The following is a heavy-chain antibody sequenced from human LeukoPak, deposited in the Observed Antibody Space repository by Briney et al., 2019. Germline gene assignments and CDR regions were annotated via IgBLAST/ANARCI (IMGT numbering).Heavy chain of an antibody. D-gene: IGHD6-13*01. V-gene: IGHV1-2*02. Sequence: GASVKVSCKASGYTFTDYYMHWVRQAPGQGPEWMGWVNPNSGGTNYAQNFQGRVTMTRDTSISTAFMELNRLTSDDTAVYYFATPKPPSWYYWGQGTLVTVSS. CDR1: GYTFTDYY. J-gene: IGHJ4*02. CDR3: ATPKPPSWYY. CDR2: VNPNSGGT.